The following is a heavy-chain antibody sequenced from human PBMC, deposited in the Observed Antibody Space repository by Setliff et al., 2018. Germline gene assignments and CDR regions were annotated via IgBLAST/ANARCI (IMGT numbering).Heavy chain of an antibody. CDR3: ARHTIAMSTIISYFDY. V-gene: IGHV4-61*09. Sequence: SETLSLTCTVSGGSISSGSNYWSWIRQPAGRGLEWIGHIDPSGNTNYHPSLKSRVTISGDTSKNQFSLKLSSVTAADTAVYYCARHTIAMSTIISYFDYWGQGTLVTVSS. J-gene: IGHJ4*02. CDR1: GGSISSGSNY. D-gene: IGHD3-10*01. CDR2: IDPSGNT.